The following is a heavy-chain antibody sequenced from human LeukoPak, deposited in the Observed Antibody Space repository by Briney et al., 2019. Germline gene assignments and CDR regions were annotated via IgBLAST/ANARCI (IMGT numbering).Heavy chain of an antibody. J-gene: IGHJ6*03. CDR1: GGSISSHY. CDR2: VYYSGST. V-gene: IGHV4-59*11. CDR3: ARVVVAGRTYYYYYMDV. Sequence: SETLSLTCTVSGGSISSHYWSWIRQPPGKGLEWIGYVYYSGSTNYNPSLKSRVTISVDTSKNQFSLKLSSVTAADTAVYYCARVVVAGRTYYYYYMDVWGKGTTVTVSS. D-gene: IGHD6-19*01.